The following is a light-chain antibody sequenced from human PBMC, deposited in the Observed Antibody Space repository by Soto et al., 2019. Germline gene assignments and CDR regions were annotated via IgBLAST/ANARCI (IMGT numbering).Light chain of an antibody. V-gene: IGKV2-30*02. CDR3: MQTTHWPLT. J-gene: IGKJ4*01. Sequence: DVVMTQSPLSLSVTLGQPASISCRSSQGLLHSNGDTYLIWFQQRPGQSPRRLIYKVSNRDSGVPDRFSGSGSGTDFTLKINNVEAEDVGVYYCMQTTHWPLTFGGGTKVEIK. CDR2: KVS. CDR1: QGLLHSNGDTY.